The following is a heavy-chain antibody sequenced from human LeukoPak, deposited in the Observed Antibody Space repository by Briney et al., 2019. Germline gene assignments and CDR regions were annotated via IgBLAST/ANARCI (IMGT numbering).Heavy chain of an antibody. CDR3: ARVDTVTTFLYFDY. V-gene: IGHV4-59*01. CDR1: GGSISSYY. D-gene: IGHD4-11*01. CDR2: IYYSGST. Sequence: SETLSLTCTVSGGSISSYYWSWIRQPSGKGLEWIGYIYYSGSTNYNPSLKSRVTISVDTSKNQFSLKLSSVTAADTAVYYCARVDTVTTFLYFDYWGQGTLVTVSS. J-gene: IGHJ4*02.